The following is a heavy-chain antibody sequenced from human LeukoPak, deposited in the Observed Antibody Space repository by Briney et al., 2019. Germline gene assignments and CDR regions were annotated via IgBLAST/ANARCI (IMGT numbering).Heavy chain of an antibody. CDR3: VKRSRDGYNSPLDN. CDR2: ISGSGVGT. V-gene: IGHV3-23*01. D-gene: IGHD5-24*01. J-gene: IGHJ4*01. CDR1: GFTFSASA. Sequence: GGSLRLSCAASGFTFSASAINWVRQAPGMGLDWVSQISGSGVGTYYADSVQGRFTISRDNSENTFYLQMNSLRAEDTAVYYCVKRSRDGYNSPLDNWGQGTLVTVSS.